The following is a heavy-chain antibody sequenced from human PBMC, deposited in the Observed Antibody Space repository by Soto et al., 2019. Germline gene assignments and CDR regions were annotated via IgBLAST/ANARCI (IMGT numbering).Heavy chain of an antibody. CDR3: ARGYDYGDYGYFDY. D-gene: IGHD4-17*01. CDR1: GGTFSSYA. J-gene: IGHJ4*02. V-gene: IGHV1-69*06. CDR2: IIPIFGTA. Sequence: ASVKVSCKASGGTFSSYAISWVRQAPGQGLEWMGGIIPIFGTANYAQKFQGRVTITADKSTSTAYMELSSLRSEDTAVYYCARGYDYGDYGYFDYWGQGTLVTVSS.